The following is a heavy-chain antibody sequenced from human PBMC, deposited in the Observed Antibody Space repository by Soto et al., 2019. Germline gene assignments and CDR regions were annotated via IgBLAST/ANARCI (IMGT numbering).Heavy chain of an antibody. CDR3: ARDHYGLDY. Sequence: QVQLVESGGGVVQPGRSLRLSCAASGFTFSSYAMHWVRQAPGKGLEWVAVISYDGSNKYYADSVKGRFTISRDNSKNTLDLQMNSLRAEDTAVYYCARDHYGLDYWGQGTLVTVSS. D-gene: IGHD4-17*01. CDR2: ISYDGSNK. J-gene: IGHJ4*02. V-gene: IGHV3-30-3*01. CDR1: GFTFSSYA.